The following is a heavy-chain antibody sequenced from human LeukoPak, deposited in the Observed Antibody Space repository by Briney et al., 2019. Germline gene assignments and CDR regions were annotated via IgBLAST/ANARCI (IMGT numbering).Heavy chain of an antibody. CDR1: GFTFSSYE. Sequence: GGSLRLSCAASGFTFSSYEMNWVRQAPGKGLEWVSYISSSDSTIYYADSVKGRFTISRDNSKNTLYLQMNSLRAEDTAVYYCARGGAARPDFWGQGTLVTVSS. CDR3: ARGGAARPDF. V-gene: IGHV3-48*03. D-gene: IGHD6-6*01. J-gene: IGHJ4*02. CDR2: ISSSDSTI.